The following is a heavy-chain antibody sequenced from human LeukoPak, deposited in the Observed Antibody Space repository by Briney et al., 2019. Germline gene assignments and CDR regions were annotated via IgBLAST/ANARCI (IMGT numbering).Heavy chain of an antibody. CDR1: GYTFTSYG. CDR3: ARVQGYCSGGSCYPGDAFDI. CDR2: ISAYNGNT. J-gene: IGHJ3*02. V-gene: IGHV1-18*01. D-gene: IGHD2-15*01. Sequence: ASVKVSCKASGYTFTSYGISWVRQAPGQGLEWMGWISAYNGNTNYAQKLQGRVTMTTDTSTSTAYMELRSLRSDDTAVYYCARVQGYCSGGSCYPGDAFDIWGQGTMVTVSS.